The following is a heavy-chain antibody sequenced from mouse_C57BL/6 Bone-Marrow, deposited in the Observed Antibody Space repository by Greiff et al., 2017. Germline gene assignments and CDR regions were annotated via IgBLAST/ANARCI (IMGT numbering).Heavy chain of an antibody. V-gene: IGHV1-72*01. CDR2: IDPNSGGT. CDR1: GYTFTSYW. CDR3: AINYYGSSYHWYFDV. J-gene: IGHJ1*03. Sequence: QVQLQQPGAELVKPGASVKLSCKASGYTFTSYWMHWVKQRPGRGLEWIGRIDPNSGGTKYNEKFKSKATLTVDKPSSTAYMQLSSLTSEDSAVYYCAINYYGSSYHWYFDVWGTGTAVTVSS. D-gene: IGHD1-1*01.